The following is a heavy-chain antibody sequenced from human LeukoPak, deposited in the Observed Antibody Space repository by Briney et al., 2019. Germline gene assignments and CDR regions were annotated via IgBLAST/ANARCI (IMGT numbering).Heavy chain of an antibody. CDR2: ISGSGSST. J-gene: IGHJ4*02. CDR3: AKDDTYDSSGYFDY. V-gene: IGHV3-23*01. CDR1: GFSFSNYA. D-gene: IGHD3-22*01. Sequence: AGGSLRLSCAASGFSFSNYAMNWVRQAPGKGLEWVSVISGSGSSTYYADSVRGRVTISRDNSKNTVNLQVNSLRAEDTAVYYCAKDDTYDSSGYFDYWGQGTLVTVSS.